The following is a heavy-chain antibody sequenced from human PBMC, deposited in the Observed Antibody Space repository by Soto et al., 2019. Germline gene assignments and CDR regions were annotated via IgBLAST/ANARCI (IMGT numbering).Heavy chain of an antibody. J-gene: IGHJ4*02. CDR2: ISFSGNT. D-gene: IGHD6-19*01. Sequence: QLQVQESGPGLVKPSETLSLTCSVSGGSISSSPYYWGWIRQPPGKGLEWIARISFSGNTDYNPSLXSXXTISADTSKTQFSLTLSSVTAADTAVYYCARLTVVGRVGDCWGQGTLVTVSS. CDR3: ARLTVVGRVGDC. CDR1: GGSISSSPYY. V-gene: IGHV4-39*01.